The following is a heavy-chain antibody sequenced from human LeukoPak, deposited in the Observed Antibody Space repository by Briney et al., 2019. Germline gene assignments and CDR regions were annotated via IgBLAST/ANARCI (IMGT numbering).Heavy chain of an antibody. CDR2: ISYDGTNK. J-gene: IGHJ4*02. V-gene: IGHV3-30*03. CDR1: GFTFSSYG. Sequence: GGSLRLSCAASGFTFSSYGMHWVRQAPGKGLEWVAFISYDGTNKSYADSVEGRFTISRDNSKNTLYLQVSSLRAEDTAVYYCIVLGRSSFSMIDQWGQGTLVTVSS. CDR3: IVLGRSSFSMIDQ. D-gene: IGHD6-6*01.